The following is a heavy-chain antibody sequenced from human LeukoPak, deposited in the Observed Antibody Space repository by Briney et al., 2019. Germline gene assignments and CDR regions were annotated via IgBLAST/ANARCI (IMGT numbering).Heavy chain of an antibody. V-gene: IGHV3-23*01. CDR2: ISGSGGST. J-gene: IGHJ3*02. CDR3: AREYYYGSGSGAFDI. Sequence: GGSLRLSCAASGFTFSSYGMSWVRQAPGKGLEWVSAISGSGGSTYYADSVKGRFTISRDNSKNTLYLQMNSLRAEDTAVYYCAREYYYGSGSGAFDIWGQGTMVTVSS. CDR1: GFTFSSYG. D-gene: IGHD3-10*01.